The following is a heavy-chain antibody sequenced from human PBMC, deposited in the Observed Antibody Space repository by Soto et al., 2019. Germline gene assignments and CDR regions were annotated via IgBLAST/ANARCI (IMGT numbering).Heavy chain of an antibody. CDR3: ARVLCSSTTCYFPGWFDP. V-gene: IGHV4-31*03. D-gene: IGHD2-2*01. J-gene: IGHJ5*02. CDR2: IYYSGSA. CDR1: GGSISSGANY. Sequence: SETLSLTCTVSGGSISSGANYWSWVRQGPGKGLEWIGNIYYSGSAYYNPSLKSRLTMSVDTSKNSFSLKLTSVTAADTAVYYCARVLCSSTTCYFPGWFDPWGQGTLVTVSS.